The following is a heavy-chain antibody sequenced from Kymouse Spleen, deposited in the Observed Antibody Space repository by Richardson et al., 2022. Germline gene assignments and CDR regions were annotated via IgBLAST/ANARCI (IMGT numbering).Heavy chain of an antibody. CDR2: IWYDGSNK. Sequence: QVQLVESGGGVVQPGRSLRLSCAASGFTFSSYGMHWVRQAPGKGLEWVAVIWYDGSNKYYADSVKGRFTISRDNSKNTLYLQMNSLRAEDTAVYYCARRDYYGSGSYNYYGMDVWGQGTTVTVSS. CDR1: GFTFSSYG. D-gene: IGHD3-10*01. CDR3: ARRDYYGSGSYNYYGMDV. J-gene: IGHJ6*02. V-gene: IGHV3-33*01.